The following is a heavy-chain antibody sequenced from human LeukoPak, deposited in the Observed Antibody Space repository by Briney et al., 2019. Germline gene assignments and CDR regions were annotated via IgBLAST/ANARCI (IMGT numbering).Heavy chain of an antibody. CDR3: ASGSGWYCSY. J-gene: IGHJ4*02. Sequence: PGRSLRLSCAASGFTFSSYGMHWVRQAPGKGLEWVAVIWYDGSNKYYADCVKGRFTISRDNSKNTLYLQMNSLRAEDTAVYYCASGSGWYCSYWGQGTLVTVSS. CDR2: IWYDGSNK. CDR1: GFTFSSYG. D-gene: IGHD6-19*01. V-gene: IGHV3-33*01.